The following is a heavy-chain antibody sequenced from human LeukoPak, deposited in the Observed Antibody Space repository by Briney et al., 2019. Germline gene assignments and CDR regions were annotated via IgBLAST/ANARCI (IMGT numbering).Heavy chain of an antibody. CDR2: ISSSSSYI. CDR3: ARDVGVAGTSPNWFDP. D-gene: IGHD6-19*01. Sequence: PGGSLRLSCAASGFTFSSYSMNWVRQAPGKGLEWVSSISSSSSYIYYADSAKGRFTISRDNAKNSLYLQMNSLRAEDTAVYYCARDVGVAGTSPNWFDPWGQGTLVTVSS. CDR1: GFTFSSYS. J-gene: IGHJ5*02. V-gene: IGHV3-21*01.